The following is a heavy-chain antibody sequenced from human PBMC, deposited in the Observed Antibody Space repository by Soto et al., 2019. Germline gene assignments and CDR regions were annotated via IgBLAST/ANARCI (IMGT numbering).Heavy chain of an antibody. D-gene: IGHD4-17*01. Sequence: ASVKVSCKASGYTFTSYGISWVRQAPGQGLEWMGWISAYNGNTNYAQKLQGRVTMTTDKSTSTAYMERRSLGSDDTAVYYCARGFPRHGDLYYYYYYMDVWGKGTTVTVSS. V-gene: IGHV1-18*01. J-gene: IGHJ6*03. CDR2: ISAYNGNT. CDR1: GYTFTSYG. CDR3: ARGFPRHGDLYYYYYYMDV.